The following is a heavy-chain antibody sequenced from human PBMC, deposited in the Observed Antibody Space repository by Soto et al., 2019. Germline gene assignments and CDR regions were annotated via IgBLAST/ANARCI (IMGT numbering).Heavy chain of an antibody. D-gene: IGHD3-16*01. Sequence: SETLSLTCTVSGGSISSGDFYWSWIRQPPGKGLELIGNIYYSGSTNYNPSLKSRVTISVDTSKNQFSLKLSSVTAVDTAVYYCARTFGSGRINWFDPWGQGTLVTVSS. CDR3: ARTFGSGRINWFDP. J-gene: IGHJ5*02. CDR2: IYYSGST. CDR1: GGSISSGDFY. V-gene: IGHV4-30-4*01.